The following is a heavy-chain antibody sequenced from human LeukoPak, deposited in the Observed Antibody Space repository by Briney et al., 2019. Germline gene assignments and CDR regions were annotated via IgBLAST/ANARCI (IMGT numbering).Heavy chain of an antibody. J-gene: IGHJ4*02. CDR3: AMIEQVVSNVEGGY. CDR1: GFTFSGYW. Sequence: PWGSLRLSCAASGFTFSGYWMSWVRQAPGKGLEWVANIKQDGGERYYVDSVKGRFTISRDNAKNSLYLQMNSLRAEDTAVYFCAMIEQVVSNVEGGYWGQGTLVTVSS. CDR2: IKQDGGER. D-gene: IGHD6-6*01. V-gene: IGHV3-7*01.